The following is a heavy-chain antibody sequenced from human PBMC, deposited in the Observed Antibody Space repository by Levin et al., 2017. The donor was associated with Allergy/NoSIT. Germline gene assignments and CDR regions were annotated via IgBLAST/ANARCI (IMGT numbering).Heavy chain of an antibody. CDR2: ISGSGGST. D-gene: IGHD6-19*01. Sequence: GESLKISCAASGFTFSSYAMSWVRQAPGKGLEWVSAISGSGGSTYYADSVKGRFTISRDNSKNTLYLQMNSLRAEDTAVYYCAKGGYSSGWYRRSTGPPYYFDYWGQGTLVTVSS. CDR3: AKGGYSSGWYRRSTGPPYYFDY. V-gene: IGHV3-23*01. J-gene: IGHJ4*02. CDR1: GFTFSSYA.